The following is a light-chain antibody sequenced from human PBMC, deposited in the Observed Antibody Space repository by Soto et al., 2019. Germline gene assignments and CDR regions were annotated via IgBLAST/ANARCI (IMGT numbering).Light chain of an antibody. CDR2: EHN. CDR3: QSCDSYTVI. J-gene: IGLJ2*01. CDR1: SGSIADHY. Sequence: NFMLTQPHSVSESPGQTVTISCTRSSGSIADHYVQWYQQRPGSAPTTVIYEHNQRPSGVPDRFSGSTDGSSNSASLTISGLQAEDEADYYCQSCDSYTVIFGGGTKVTVL. V-gene: IGLV6-57*04.